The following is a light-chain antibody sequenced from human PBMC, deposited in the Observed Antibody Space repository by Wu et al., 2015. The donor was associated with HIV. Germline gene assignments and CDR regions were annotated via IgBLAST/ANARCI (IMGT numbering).Light chain of an antibody. CDR3: QQLHNYPPFT. Sequence: RASQDINSDLASVSXNREXPRLLIYSXSNLQSRCPPRFSGSGSGTTFTLTINSLQPDDSAVYFCQQLHNYPPFTFGGGTKVEI. V-gene: IGKV1-9*01. J-gene: IGKJ4*01. CDR2: SXS. CDR1: QDINSD.